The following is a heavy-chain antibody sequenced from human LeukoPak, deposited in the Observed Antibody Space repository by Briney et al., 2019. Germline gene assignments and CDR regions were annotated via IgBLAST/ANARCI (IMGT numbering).Heavy chain of an antibody. V-gene: IGHV1-46*01. Sequence: EASVKVSCKASGYTFTSYYMHWVRQAPGQGLEWMGIINPSAGSTSYAQKFQGRITMTRDTSTSTVYMELSSLRSEDTAVYYCARSQPRGGQLQSYWFDPWGQGTLVTVSS. J-gene: IGHJ5*02. CDR2: INPSAGST. CDR3: ARSQPRGGQLQSYWFDP. CDR1: GYTFTSYY. D-gene: IGHD5-24*01.